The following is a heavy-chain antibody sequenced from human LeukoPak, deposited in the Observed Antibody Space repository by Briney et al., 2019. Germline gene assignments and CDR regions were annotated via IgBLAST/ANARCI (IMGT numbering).Heavy chain of an antibody. Sequence: SETLSLTCTVSGGSISSYYWSWIRQPAGKGLVWIGRIYTSGSTNYNPSLKSRVTMSVDTSKNQFSLKLSSVTAADTAVYYCARVTTMVRGGRDYFDYWGQGTLVTVSS. CDR3: ARVTTMVRGGRDYFDY. CDR1: GGSISSYY. CDR2: IYTSGST. J-gene: IGHJ4*02. V-gene: IGHV4-4*07. D-gene: IGHD3-10*01.